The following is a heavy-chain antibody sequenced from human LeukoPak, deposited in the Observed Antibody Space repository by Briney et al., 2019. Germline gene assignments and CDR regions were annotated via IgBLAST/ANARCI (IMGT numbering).Heavy chain of an antibody. CDR1: GFTFDRHT. Sequence: PGGSLRLSCAASGFTFDRHTMHWVRQPPGKGPEWVSLIGWDGTNIDYADSVKGRFTISRDNSKNFVYLQMHSLRTEDTALYYCTKDTEWGMDVWGQGTTVIVSS. J-gene: IGHJ6*02. V-gene: IGHV3-43*01. CDR3: TKDTEWGMDV. CDR2: IGWDGTNI. D-gene: IGHD3-3*01.